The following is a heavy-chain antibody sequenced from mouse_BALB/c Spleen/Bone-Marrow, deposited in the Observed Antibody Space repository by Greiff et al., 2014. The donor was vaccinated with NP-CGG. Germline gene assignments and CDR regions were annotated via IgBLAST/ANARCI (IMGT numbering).Heavy chain of an antibody. CDR1: GFSLTNYG. V-gene: IGHV2-9*02. CDR3: ARITTATGAIDY. D-gene: IGHD1-2*01. Sequence: VMLVESGPGLVAPSQSLSITCTVSGFSLTNYGVHWVRQPPGKGLEWLGVIWADGSTNYNSALMSRMNISKDNSKSQVFFKMNSLQTDDTAMYYCARITTATGAIDYWGQGTSVTVSS. CDR2: IWADGST. J-gene: IGHJ4*01.